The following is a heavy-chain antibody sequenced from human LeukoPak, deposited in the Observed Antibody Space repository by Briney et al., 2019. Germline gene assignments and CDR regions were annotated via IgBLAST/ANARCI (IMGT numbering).Heavy chain of an antibody. CDR1: GYSISSGYY. J-gene: IGHJ3*02. V-gene: IGHV4-38-2*02. Sequence: SETLSLTCTVSGYSISSGYYWGWIRQPPGKGLEWIGSIYHSGSTYYNPSLKSRVTISVDTSKNQFSLKLSSVTAADTAVYYCARDGVVLRFLEWLLQKDAFDIWGQGTMVTVSS. CDR3: ARDGVVLRFLEWLLQKDAFDI. CDR2: IYHSGST. D-gene: IGHD3-3*01.